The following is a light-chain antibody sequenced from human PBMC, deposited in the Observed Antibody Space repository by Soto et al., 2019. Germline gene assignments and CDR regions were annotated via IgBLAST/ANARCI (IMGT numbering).Light chain of an antibody. CDR3: QQYDNWPPWT. CDR2: GAS. Sequence: DTVMTQSPATLSVSPGETATLSCRASESVGSNLAWYQQKPGQAPRLLIYGASTRATGIPARLSGSGSGTEFTLTISSLQSEDSAVYYCQQYDNWPPWTFGQGT. V-gene: IGKV3-15*01. J-gene: IGKJ1*01. CDR1: ESVGSN.